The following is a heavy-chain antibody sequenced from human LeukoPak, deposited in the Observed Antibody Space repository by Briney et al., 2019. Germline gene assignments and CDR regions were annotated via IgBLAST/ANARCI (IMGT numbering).Heavy chain of an antibody. D-gene: IGHD3-16*01. CDR3: ARDPVRFAFDY. CDR2: INTDGSST. J-gene: IGHJ4*02. V-gene: IGHV3-74*01. Sequence: HSGGSLRLSCAASGFTFSGNWMHWVRQAPGKGLVWVSRINTDGSSTTYADSVKGRFTISRDNAKNTLYLQMNSLRAEDTAVYYCARDPVRFAFDYWGQGTLVTVSS. CDR1: GFTFSGNW.